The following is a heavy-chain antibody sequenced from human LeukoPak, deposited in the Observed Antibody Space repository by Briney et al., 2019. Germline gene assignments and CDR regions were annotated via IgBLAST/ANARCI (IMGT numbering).Heavy chain of an antibody. Sequence: VASVKVSCKASGGTFSSYAISWVRQAPGQGLEWMGGIIPIFGTANYAQKFQGRVTITTDESTSTAYMELSSLRSGDTAVYYCASAIVVVTAIPGWFDPWGQGTLVTVSS. D-gene: IGHD2-21*02. J-gene: IGHJ5*02. CDR3: ASAIVVVTAIPGWFDP. CDR2: IIPIFGTA. CDR1: GGTFSSYA. V-gene: IGHV1-69*05.